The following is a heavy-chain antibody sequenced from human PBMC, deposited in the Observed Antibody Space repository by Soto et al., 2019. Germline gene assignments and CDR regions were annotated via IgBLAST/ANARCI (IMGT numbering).Heavy chain of an antibody. D-gene: IGHD6-13*01. CDR2: IYYSGST. CDR3: ASNQQLVDY. J-gene: IGHJ4*02. CDR1: GVSISSSSYY. Sequence: SETLSLTCTVSGVSISSSSYYWGWIRQPPGKGLEWIGSIYYSGSTYYNPSLKSRVTISVDTSKNQFSLKLSSVTAADTAVYYCASNQQLVDYWGQGTLVTVSS. V-gene: IGHV4-39*01.